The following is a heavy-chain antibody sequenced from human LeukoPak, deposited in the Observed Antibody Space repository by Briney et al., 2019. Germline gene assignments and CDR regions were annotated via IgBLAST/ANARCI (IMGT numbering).Heavy chain of an antibody. CDR3: ARVVSGWNYYFDY. D-gene: IGHD6-19*01. V-gene: IGHV3-53*01. J-gene: IGHJ4*02. CDR1: GFTVSSNY. Sequence: GGSLRLSCAASGFTVSSNYMSWVRQAPGKGLEWVSVIYSGGSTYYADSVKGRFTISRDNSKNTLYLRMNSLRAEDTAVYYCARVVSGWNYYFDYWGQGTLVTVSS. CDR2: IYSGGST.